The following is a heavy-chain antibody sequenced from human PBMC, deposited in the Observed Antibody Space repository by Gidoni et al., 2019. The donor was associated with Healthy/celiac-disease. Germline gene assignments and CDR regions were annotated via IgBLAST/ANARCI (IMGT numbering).Heavy chain of an antibody. CDR1: GGTFSSYT. V-gene: IGHV1-69*02. D-gene: IGHD3-10*01. CDR2: IIPILGIA. Sequence: QVQLVQSGAEVKKPGSSVTVSCKASGGTFSSYTISWVRQAPGQGLEWMGRIIPILGIANYAQKFQGRVTITADKSTSTAYMELSSLRSEDTAVYYCARGLREYYGSGSYYQHWGQGTLVTVSS. CDR3: ARGLREYYGSGSYYQH. J-gene: IGHJ1*01.